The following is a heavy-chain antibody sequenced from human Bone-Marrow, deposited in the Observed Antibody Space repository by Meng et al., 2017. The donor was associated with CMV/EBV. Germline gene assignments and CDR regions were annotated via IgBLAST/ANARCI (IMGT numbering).Heavy chain of an antibody. V-gene: IGHV3-21*01. J-gene: IGHJ6*02. CDR1: GFTFSSYS. CDR3: ARVNGAEYYDFWSGYFDDYGMDV. CDR2: ISTSSSYI. Sequence: GESLKISCVASGFTFSSYSMNWVRQAPGKGLEWVSSISTSSSYIYYGDSVKGRFTISRDNAKNSLYLQMNSLRAEDTAVYYCARVNGAEYYDFWSGYFDDYGMDVWGQGTTVTVSS. D-gene: IGHD3-3*01.